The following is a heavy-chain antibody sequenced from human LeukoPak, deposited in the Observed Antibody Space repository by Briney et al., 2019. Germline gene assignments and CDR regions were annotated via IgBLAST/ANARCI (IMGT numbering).Heavy chain of an antibody. Sequence: PGRSLRLSCAASGFTFDNYAMNWVRQAPGKGLEWVSYISSSSSIIYYTDSVKGRFTISRDNAKNSLYLQMNSLRAEDTAMYFCAGDDSSGYFFDFWGQGTLVTVSS. D-gene: IGHD3-22*01. J-gene: IGHJ4*02. CDR2: ISSSSSII. V-gene: IGHV3-48*01. CDR1: GFTFDNYA. CDR3: AGDDSSGYFFDF.